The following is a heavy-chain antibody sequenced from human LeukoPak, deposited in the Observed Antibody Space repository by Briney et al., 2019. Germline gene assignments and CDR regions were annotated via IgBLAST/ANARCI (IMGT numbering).Heavy chain of an antibody. Sequence: PGGSLRLSCSASGFTFSICAMHWVRQAPGKGLEFVSAISNYGGTTSYADSVKGRFTISRDNAKNSLYLQMNSLRADDTAVYYCARSGSHDYWGQGTLVTVSS. J-gene: IGHJ4*02. CDR3: ARSGSHDY. V-gene: IGHV3-64*04. CDR2: ISNYGGTT. D-gene: IGHD1-26*01. CDR1: GFTFSICA.